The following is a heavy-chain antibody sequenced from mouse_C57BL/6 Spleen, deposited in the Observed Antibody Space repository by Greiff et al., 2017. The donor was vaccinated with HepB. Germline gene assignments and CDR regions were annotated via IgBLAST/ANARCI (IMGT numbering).Heavy chain of an antibody. Sequence: EVQLQQSGPELVKPGASVKMSCKASGYTFTDYNMHWVKQSHGKSLEWIGYINPNNGGTSYNQKFKGKATLTVNKSSSTAYMELRSLTSEDSAVYYCAIITTVVGYYFDYWGQGTTLTVSS. CDR2: INPNNGGT. V-gene: IGHV1-22*01. CDR1: GYTFTDYN. J-gene: IGHJ2*01. CDR3: AIITTVVGYYFDY. D-gene: IGHD1-1*01.